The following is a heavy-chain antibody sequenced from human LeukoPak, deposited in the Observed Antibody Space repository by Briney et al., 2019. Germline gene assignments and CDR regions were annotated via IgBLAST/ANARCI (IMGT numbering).Heavy chain of an antibody. V-gene: IGHV4-39*07. CDR2: IYYSGST. CDR1: GGSISSSSYY. D-gene: IGHD3-22*01. Sequence: SETLSLTCTVSGGSISSSSYYWVWIRQPPGKGLEWIGSIYYSGSTYYNPSLKSRVTISVDTSKNQFSLKLSSVTAADTAVYYCARGIITYNWFDPWGQGTLVTVSS. CDR3: ARGIITYNWFDP. J-gene: IGHJ5*02.